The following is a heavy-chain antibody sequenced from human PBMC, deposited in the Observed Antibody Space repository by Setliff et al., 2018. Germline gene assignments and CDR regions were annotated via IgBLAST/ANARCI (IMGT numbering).Heavy chain of an antibody. Sequence: GESLTISCQGSGYSFTAYWIGWVRQMPGKGLEWMGIIYPGDSDARYSPSFQGQVTISADKAITTAYLQWSSLKASDTAMYYCAGTPALGTSWLSPFDYWGQGTLVTVSS. CDR1: GYSFTAYW. CDR2: IYPGDSDA. J-gene: IGHJ4*02. CDR3: AGTPALGTSWLSPFDY. D-gene: IGHD5-12*01. V-gene: IGHV5-51*01.